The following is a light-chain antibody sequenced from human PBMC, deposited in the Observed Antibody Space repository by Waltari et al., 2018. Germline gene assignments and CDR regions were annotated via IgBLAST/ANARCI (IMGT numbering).Light chain of an antibody. V-gene: IGLV2-14*01. J-gene: IGLJ2*01. Sequence: QSALTQPASVSGSPGQSITLSCTGSSNDVGTSNYVSWYQQHPGNPPKLIILEVKHRPSGFSNRFASSTSGNKSSLTISGLQTEDDAYYYCSSYTSSSTLVFGGGTKVTVL. CDR3: SSYTSSSTLV. CDR2: EVK. CDR1: SNDVGTSNY.